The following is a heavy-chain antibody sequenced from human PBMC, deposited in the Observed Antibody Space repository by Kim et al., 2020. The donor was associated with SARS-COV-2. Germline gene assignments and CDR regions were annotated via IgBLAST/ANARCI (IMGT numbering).Heavy chain of an antibody. CDR1: GYSISSGYY. Sequence: SETLSLTCTVSGYSISSGYYWGWIRQPPGKGLEWIGSIYHSGSTYYNPSLKSRVTISVDTSKNQFSLKLSSVTAADTAVYYCARERGAREGGDAFDIWGQGTMVTVSS. V-gene: IGHV4-38-2*02. J-gene: IGHJ3*02. D-gene: IGHD3-16*01. CDR3: ARERGAREGGDAFDI. CDR2: IYHSGST.